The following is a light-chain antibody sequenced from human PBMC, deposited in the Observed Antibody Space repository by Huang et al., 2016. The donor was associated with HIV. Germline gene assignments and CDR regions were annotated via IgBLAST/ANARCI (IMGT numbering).Light chain of an antibody. Sequence: DIVMTQSPRSLSVTPGEPASLSCRSDESLLHSNGYNYLECYLQKPGQSPQLLIYSASNRASGVPDRFSGRGSGTDFTLKSSRVEADDVGIYYCMQGLQTRITFGQGTRLEIK. CDR1: ESLLHSNGYNY. V-gene: IGKV2-28*01. CDR3: MQGLQTRIT. CDR2: SAS. J-gene: IGKJ5*01.